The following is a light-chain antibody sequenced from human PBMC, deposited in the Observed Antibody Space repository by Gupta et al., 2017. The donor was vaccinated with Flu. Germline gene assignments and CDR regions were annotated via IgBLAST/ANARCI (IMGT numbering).Light chain of an antibody. CDR3: QQSFSIVVT. V-gene: IGKV1-39*01. J-gene: IGKJ5*01. CDR1: QSISTY. CDR2: GTS. Sequence: PSSLSASVGDRVTITCRASQSISTYLNWYQQKPGKAPKLLIYGTSGLVTGVPSRFSGSASGTDFTLTINNLQPDDIATYFCQQSFSIVVTFGQGTRLEI.